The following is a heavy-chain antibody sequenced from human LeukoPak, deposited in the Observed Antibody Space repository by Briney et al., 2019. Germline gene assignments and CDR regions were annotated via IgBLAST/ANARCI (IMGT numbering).Heavy chain of an antibody. CDR2: IKSNTDAGTT. CDR1: GFTFSNAW. D-gene: IGHD2-15*01. J-gene: IGHJ6*03. CDR3: TTGPVVLYLGSLPFSSYSYMDV. Sequence: PGGSLRLSGTASGFTFSNAWMTWVRQSPGKGLEWLLRIKSNTDAGTTDYAAVVKGKFRISINDSKTTLFLQMHSLKTDETAVYYCTTGPVVLYLGSLPFSSYSYMDVWGKGTTVTVSS. V-gene: IGHV3-15*01.